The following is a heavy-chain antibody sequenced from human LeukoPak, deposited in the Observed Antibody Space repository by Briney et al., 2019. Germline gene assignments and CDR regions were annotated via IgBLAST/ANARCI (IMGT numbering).Heavy chain of an antibody. CDR3: ARRGGAAPTTEA. Sequence: PSESLSLTCAVSGYSISSGYYWGWIRQPPGKGLERIGSIHHSGSTHYNPSLKSQVTISVDTSKNQFSLKLSSVTATDTAVYYCARRGGAAPTTEAWGQGTLVTVSS. CDR1: GYSISSGYY. J-gene: IGHJ5*02. V-gene: IGHV4-38-2*01. D-gene: IGHD1-26*01. CDR2: IHHSGST.